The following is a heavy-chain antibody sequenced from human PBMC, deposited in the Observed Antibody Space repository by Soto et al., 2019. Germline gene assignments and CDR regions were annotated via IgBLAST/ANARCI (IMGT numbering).Heavy chain of an antibody. CDR3: VRDRYSSSGWFDP. D-gene: IGHD3-10*01. Sequence: TGTISGGNVSSYSAAWNWIRQSPSGGLEWLGRAYYRSRFFSDYAESVKSRIIINPDTSKNQFSLQLKSVTPEDTAVYYCVRDRYSSSGWFDPWGQGTPVPVSS. CDR2: AYYRSRFFS. CDR1: GGNVSSYSAA. J-gene: IGHJ5*02. V-gene: IGHV6-1*01.